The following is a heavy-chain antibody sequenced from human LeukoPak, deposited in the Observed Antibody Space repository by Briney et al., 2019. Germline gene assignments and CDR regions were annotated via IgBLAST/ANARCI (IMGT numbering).Heavy chain of an antibody. CDR3: ARVTTRSTHYYYGMDV. D-gene: IGHD2-2*01. J-gene: IGHJ6*02. Sequence: PSETLSLTCTVSGDSISGDYWSWIRQPAGKGLEWIGRVYTSGSTSFNPSLKSRVTMSVDTSKNQFSLKLNSVTAADTAVYYCARVTTRSTHYYYGMDVWGQGTTVTVSS. CDR2: VYTSGST. V-gene: IGHV4-4*07. CDR1: GDSISGDY.